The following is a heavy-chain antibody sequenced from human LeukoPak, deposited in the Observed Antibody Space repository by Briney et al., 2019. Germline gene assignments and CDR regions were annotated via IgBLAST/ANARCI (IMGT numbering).Heavy chain of an antibody. V-gene: IGHV4-59*01. CDR2: IYYSGST. Sequence: SETLSLTCTVSGGSISSYYWSWIRQPPGKGLEWIGYIYYSGSTTYNPSLKSRVTISVDTSNNQFSLKLSSVTAADTAVYCCARGGWSLVYWGQGTLVTVFS. CDR1: GGSISSYY. D-gene: IGHD2-15*01. CDR3: ARGGWSLVY. J-gene: IGHJ4*02.